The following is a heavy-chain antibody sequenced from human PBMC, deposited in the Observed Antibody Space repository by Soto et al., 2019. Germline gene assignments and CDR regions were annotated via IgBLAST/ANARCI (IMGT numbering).Heavy chain of an antibody. V-gene: IGHV3-66*01. Sequence: PGGSLRLSCAASGFTVSSNYMSWVRQAPGKGLEWVSVIYSGGSTYYAGSVKGRFTISRDNSKNTLYLQMNSLRAEDTAVYYCARDFWDYGDLYYYYGMDVWGQGTTVTVSS. CDR3: ARDFWDYGDLYYYYGMDV. CDR2: IYSGGST. J-gene: IGHJ6*02. D-gene: IGHD4-17*01. CDR1: GFTVSSNY.